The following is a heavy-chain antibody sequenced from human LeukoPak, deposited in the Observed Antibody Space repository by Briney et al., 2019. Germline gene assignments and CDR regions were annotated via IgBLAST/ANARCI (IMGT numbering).Heavy chain of an antibody. V-gene: IGHV3-30*18. Sequence: LSRAASLFSIRRYGVRGFLQAPGEGLERMAVISYDGSNKYYADYVKGRFTISRDNSKNTLYLRMNSLRAEDTAVYYCAKNYGDYPLDYWGQGTLVTVSS. CDR3: AKNYGDYPLDY. D-gene: IGHD4-17*01. J-gene: IGHJ4*02. CDR2: ISYDGSNK. CDR1: LFSIRRYG.